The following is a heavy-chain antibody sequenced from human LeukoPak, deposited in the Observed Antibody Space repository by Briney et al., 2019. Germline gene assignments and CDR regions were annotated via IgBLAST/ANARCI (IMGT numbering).Heavy chain of an antibody. J-gene: IGHJ5*02. Sequence: SQTLSLTCGVSGGSVSTIGYSWSWIRQPPGKGLEWIGYIYHTGSTYYNPSLASRVTISVDRSKNQFSLRLTSVTAADTAVFYCARGGVGPTTNWFDPWGQGTLVTVSS. CDR2: IYHTGST. CDR3: ARGGVGPTTNWFDP. V-gene: IGHV4-30-2*01. CDR1: GGSVSTIGYS. D-gene: IGHD1-26*01.